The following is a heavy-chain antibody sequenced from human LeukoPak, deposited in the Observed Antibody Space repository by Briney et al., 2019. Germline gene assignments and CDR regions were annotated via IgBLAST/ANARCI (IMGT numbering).Heavy chain of an antibody. J-gene: IGHJ4*02. V-gene: IGHV3-30*18. CDR1: GFTFSSYG. CDR3: AKDYGDFKNFDY. Sequence: GGSLRLSCAASGFTFSSYGMHWVRQAPGKGLEWVAVISYDGSNKYYADSVKGRFTISRDNSKNTLYLQMNSLRAEDTAVYYCAKDYGDFKNFDYWGQGTLVTVSS. CDR2: ISYDGSNK. D-gene: IGHD4-17*01.